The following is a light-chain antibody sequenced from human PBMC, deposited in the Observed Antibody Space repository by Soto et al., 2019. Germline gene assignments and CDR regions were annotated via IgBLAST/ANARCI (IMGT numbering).Light chain of an antibody. V-gene: IGKV1-5*03. J-gene: IGKJ1*01. CDR2: KAS. Sequence: DIQMTQSPSTLSASVGDRVTITCRASQNINSWLAWYQQQSGKAPKVLIYKASSLESGVPSRFSGSGSGTEFTLTISSLQPDDVATYYCQQYNTYPWTFGQGTNVEIK. CDR3: QQYNTYPWT. CDR1: QNINSW.